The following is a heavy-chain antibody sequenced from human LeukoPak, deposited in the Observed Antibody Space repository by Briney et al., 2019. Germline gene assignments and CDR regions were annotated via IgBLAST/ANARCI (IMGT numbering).Heavy chain of an antibody. CDR3: AKELYYYDSSGSPAYYFDY. CDR1: GFTFSSYA. D-gene: IGHD3-22*01. Sequence: GGSLRLSCAASGFTFSSYAMSWVRQAPGKGLEWVPAISGSGGTSYYADSVKGRFTISRDNSKNTLYLQMNSLRAEDTAVYYCAKELYYYDSSGSPAYYFDYWGQGTLVTVSS. J-gene: IGHJ4*02. V-gene: IGHV3-23*01. CDR2: ISGSGGTS.